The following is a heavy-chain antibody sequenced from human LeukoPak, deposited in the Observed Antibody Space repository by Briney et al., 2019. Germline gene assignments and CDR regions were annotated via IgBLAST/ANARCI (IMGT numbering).Heavy chain of an antibody. J-gene: IGHJ4*02. CDR2: ISSGTTYI. D-gene: IGHD6-19*01. Sequence: GGSLRLSCAASGFIFSTYTMNWVRQAPGKGLEWVSSISSGTTYIYYTDSVKGRFTISRNNAKNSLFLQMNSLRAEDTAVYYCARGGSSGSEYWGQGTLVTVSS. CDR1: GFIFSTYT. CDR3: ARGGSSGSEY. V-gene: IGHV3-21*01.